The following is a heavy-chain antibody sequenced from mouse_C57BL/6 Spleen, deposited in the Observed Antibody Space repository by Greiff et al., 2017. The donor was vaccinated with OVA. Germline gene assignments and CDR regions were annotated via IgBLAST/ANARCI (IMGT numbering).Heavy chain of an antibody. D-gene: IGHD2-5*01. J-gene: IGHJ3*01. CDR2: IDPETGGT. CDR1: GYTFTDYE. V-gene: IGHV1-15*01. CDR3: TRGEDYSNYKRFAY. Sequence: QVQLQQSGAELVRPGASVTLSCKASGYTFTDYEMHWVKQTPVHGLEWIGAIDPETGGTAYNQKFKGKAILTADKSSSTAYMELRSLTSEDSAVYYCTRGEDYSNYKRFAYWGQGTLVTVSA.